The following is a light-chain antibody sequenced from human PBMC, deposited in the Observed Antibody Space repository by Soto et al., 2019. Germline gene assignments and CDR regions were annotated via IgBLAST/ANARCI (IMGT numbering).Light chain of an antibody. CDR2: GAS. V-gene: IGKV3-20*01. Sequence: EIVLTQSPATLSLSPGERATLSCRASQSISNSLAWYQQKPGQAPSLLIFGASSRATGIPGRFSGSGSGTDFTLTISRLEPEDFAVYYCQQYGSSPLTFGGGTKVDIK. CDR1: QSISNS. CDR3: QQYGSSPLT. J-gene: IGKJ4*01.